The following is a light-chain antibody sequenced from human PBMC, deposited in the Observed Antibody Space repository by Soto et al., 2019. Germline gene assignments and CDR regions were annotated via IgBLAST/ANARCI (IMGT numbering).Light chain of an antibody. CDR1: QSVSSY. J-gene: IGKJ1*01. CDR2: GAS. CDR3: QQYTTSSWT. V-gene: IGKV3-20*01. Sequence: EIVMAQSPATLCLSRGERGTLXWRASQSVSSYLAWYQQKPGQAPRLLIYGASNRATGIPDRFSGSGSGTDFTLTISSLEPEDFAVYYCQQYTTSSWTFGQGTKVDIK.